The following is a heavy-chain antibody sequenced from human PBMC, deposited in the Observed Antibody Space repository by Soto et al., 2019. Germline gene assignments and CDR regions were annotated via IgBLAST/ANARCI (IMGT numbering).Heavy chain of an antibody. CDR1: GYTFTSYG. V-gene: IGHV1-18*01. CDR2: ISAYNGNT. Sequence: GASVKVSWKASGYTFTSYGISWVRQAPGQGLEWMGWISAYNGNTNYAQKLQGRVTMTTDTSTSTAYMELRSLRSDDTAVYYCARDPIYGGNSGAFDIWGQGTMVTVSS. CDR3: ARDPIYGGNSGAFDI. J-gene: IGHJ3*02. D-gene: IGHD4-17*01.